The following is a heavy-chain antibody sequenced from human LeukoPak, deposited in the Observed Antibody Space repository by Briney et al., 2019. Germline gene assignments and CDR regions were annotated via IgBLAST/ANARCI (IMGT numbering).Heavy chain of an antibody. CDR1: GGTFSSYA. CDR3: ARDCSSTSCYKGDAFDI. D-gene: IGHD2-2*02. J-gene: IGHJ3*02. Sequence: GSSVKASCKASGGTFSSYAISWVRQAPGQGLEWMGGIIPIFGTANYAQKFQGRVTITADESTSTAYMELSSLRSEDTAVYYCARDCSSTSCYKGDAFDIWGQGTMVTVSS. CDR2: IIPIFGTA. V-gene: IGHV1-69*01.